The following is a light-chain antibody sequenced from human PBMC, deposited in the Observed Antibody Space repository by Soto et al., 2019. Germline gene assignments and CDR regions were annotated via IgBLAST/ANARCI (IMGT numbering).Light chain of an antibody. CDR1: QNLSRN. V-gene: IGKV3-15*01. J-gene: IGKJ2*01. CDR2: GAS. CDR3: QQYDTWPHT. Sequence: EMVMTQSPATLSVSPGERATLSCRASQNLSRNLAWYQQQPGQAPRLLIYGASTRATGIPARFSGSGSGTDVTLTIRSLQSEDFAVYYCQQYDTWPHTFGQGTKLEIK.